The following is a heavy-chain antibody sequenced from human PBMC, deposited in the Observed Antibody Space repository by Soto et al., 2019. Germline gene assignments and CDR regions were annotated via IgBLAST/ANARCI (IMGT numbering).Heavy chain of an antibody. D-gene: IGHD2-21*01. Sequence: GGSLRLSCAASGFTFSSYAMSWVRQAPGKGLEWVSIISGSGGTTYYADSVKGRFTISRDNSKNTLYLQMSSLRSEDTAVYYCAKAGGRVVMTCFDYWGLGTLVTVSS. V-gene: IGHV3-23*01. CDR1: GFTFSSYA. CDR3: AKAGGRVVMTCFDY. J-gene: IGHJ4*02. CDR2: ISGSGGTT.